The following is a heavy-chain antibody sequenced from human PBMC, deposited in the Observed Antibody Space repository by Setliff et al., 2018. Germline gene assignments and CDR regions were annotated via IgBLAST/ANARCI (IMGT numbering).Heavy chain of an antibody. CDR3: GREEVERAYAFDI. CDR2: IIPIFGTA. Sequence: SVKVSCKASGGTFSSYAISWVRQAPGQGLEWMGGIIPIFGTANYAQKFQGRVTITTDESTSTAYMELSSLRSEDTAVYYCGREEVERAYAFDIWGQGTMVTVSS. CDR1: GGTFSSYA. V-gene: IGHV1-69*05. J-gene: IGHJ3*02. D-gene: IGHD1-1*01.